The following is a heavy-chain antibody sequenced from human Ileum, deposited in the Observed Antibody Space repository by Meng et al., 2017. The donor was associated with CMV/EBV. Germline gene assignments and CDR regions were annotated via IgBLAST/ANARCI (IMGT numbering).Heavy chain of an antibody. CDR1: GGSISSSSYY. Sequence: LQRHEAGPGLVKPSETLSLTCTVSGGSISSSSYYWGWIRQPPGKGLEWIGSIYYSGSTYYNPSLKSRVTISVDTSKNQFSLKLSSVTAADTAVYYCARGSSSWAFDYWGQGTLVTVSS. CDR2: IYYSGST. V-gene: IGHV4-39*07. D-gene: IGHD2-2*01. CDR3: ARGSSSWAFDY. J-gene: IGHJ4*02.